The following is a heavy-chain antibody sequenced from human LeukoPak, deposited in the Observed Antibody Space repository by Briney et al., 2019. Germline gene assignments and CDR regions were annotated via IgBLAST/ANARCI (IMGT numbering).Heavy chain of an antibody. Sequence: PGGPLRLSCAASGFTFSSYSMNRVRQAPGKGLEWVSSISSSSSYIYYADSVKGRFTISRDNAKNSLYLQMNSLRAEDTAVYYCARVLSPLVAGIPLDYWGQGTLVTVSS. CDR2: ISSSSSYI. CDR1: GFTFSSYS. V-gene: IGHV3-21*01. CDR3: ARVLSPLVAGIPLDY. D-gene: IGHD6-19*01. J-gene: IGHJ4*02.